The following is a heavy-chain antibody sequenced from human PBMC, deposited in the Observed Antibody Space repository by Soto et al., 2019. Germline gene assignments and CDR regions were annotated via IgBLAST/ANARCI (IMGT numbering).Heavy chain of an antibody. CDR3: ARDPRPGVSGFIGYNRAPAFDI. V-gene: IGHV1-2*04. D-gene: IGHD5-18*01. J-gene: IGHJ3*02. CDR2: INPNSGGT. CDR1: GYTFTGYY. Sequence: ASVKVSCKASGYTFTGYYMHWVRQVPGQGLEWMGWINPNSGGTNYAQKFQGWVTMTRDTSISTAYMELSRLRSDDTAVYYCARDPRPGVSGFIGYNRAPAFDIWGQGTMVTVSS.